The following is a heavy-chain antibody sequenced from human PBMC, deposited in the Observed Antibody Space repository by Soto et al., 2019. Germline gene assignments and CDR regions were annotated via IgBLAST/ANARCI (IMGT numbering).Heavy chain of an antibody. CDR2: ISIGSSVI. J-gene: IGHJ6*03. Sequence: HPGGSLRLSCAATGFTFSSYSMTWVRQAPGKGLEWVSYISIGSSVIYYADYVKGRFTISRDNAKNSLYLQLNSLRAEDMAVYYCARDRRFGEDTNYHYYFMDVWGEGTTVTVSS. D-gene: IGHD3-10*01. V-gene: IGHV3-48*01. CDR1: GFTFSSYS. CDR3: ARDRRFGEDTNYHYYFMDV.